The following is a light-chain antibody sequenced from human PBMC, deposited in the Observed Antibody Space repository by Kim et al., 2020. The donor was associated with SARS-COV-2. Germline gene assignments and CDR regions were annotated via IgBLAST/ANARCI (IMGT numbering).Light chain of an antibody. CDR3: KSRGTSGNVV. CDR2: GKN. J-gene: IGLJ2*01. CDR1: RLRSYY. V-gene: IGLV3-19*01. Sequence: DLCQTVRITCRGDRLRSYYATWYQQNPGQAPVLVIYGKNNRPSGIPDRFSGSSSGNTASLTITGAQAEDEADYYCKSRGTSGNVVFGGGTKLTVL.